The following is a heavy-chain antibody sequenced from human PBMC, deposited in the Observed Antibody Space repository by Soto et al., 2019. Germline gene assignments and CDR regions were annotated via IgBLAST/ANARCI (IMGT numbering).Heavy chain of an antibody. V-gene: IGHV4-30-4*01. CDR3: ARVGIAAAGDFDY. Sequence: QVQLQESGPGLVKPSQTLSLTCTVSGGSISSGDYYWSWIRQPPGKGLEWIGYIYYSGSTYYNPSLQSRVTISVDTSKNQFSLKLSSVTAADTAVYYCARVGIAAAGDFDYWGQGTLVTVSS. CDR2: IYYSGST. CDR1: GGSISSGDYY. D-gene: IGHD6-13*01. J-gene: IGHJ4*02.